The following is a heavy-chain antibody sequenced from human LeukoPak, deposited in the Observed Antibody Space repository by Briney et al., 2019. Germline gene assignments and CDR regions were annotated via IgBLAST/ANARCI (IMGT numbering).Heavy chain of an antibody. CDR1: GVNVTRNY. CDR3: ARDWIWVGARYGLDG. J-gene: IGHJ6*02. Sequence: GGSLRLSCAASGVNVTRNYMSWGRQAPGKRLGWVLVIYSDGTTYYADSVEGRFSISRDDPKNTVFLQMNNLGAGDSAVYYSARDWIWVGARYGLDGRGQGTTVVVSS. CDR2: IYSDGTT. D-gene: IGHD3-10*01. V-gene: IGHV3-53*01.